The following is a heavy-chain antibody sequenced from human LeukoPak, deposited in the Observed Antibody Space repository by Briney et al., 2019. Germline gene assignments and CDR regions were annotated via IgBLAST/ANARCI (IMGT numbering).Heavy chain of an antibody. CDR1: GGSISSYY. Sequence: SETLSLTCTVSGGSISSYYWSWIRQPPGKGLEWIGYIYYSGSTNYNPSLKSRVTISVDTSKNQFSLKLSSVTAADTAVYYCARGPHGGSNETPRDYYYYYMDVWAKGPRSPSP. V-gene: IGHV4-59*01. CDR3: ARGPHGGSNETPRDYYYYYMDV. CDR2: IYYSGST. D-gene: IGHD1-26*01. J-gene: IGHJ6*03.